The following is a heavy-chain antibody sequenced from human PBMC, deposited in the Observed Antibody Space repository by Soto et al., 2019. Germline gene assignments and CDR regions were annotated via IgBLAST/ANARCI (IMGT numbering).Heavy chain of an antibody. D-gene: IGHD3-22*01. CDR1: GFTFTNSA. V-gene: IGHV1-58*01. CDR3: ARDPSEYYYDSSGYFDY. CDR2: IVVGGGNT. J-gene: IGHJ4*02. Sequence: SVKVSCKASGFTFTNSAVQWVRQARGQRLEWIGLIVVGGGNTSYAQKFQDRVTITRDTSTSTVYMELSSLRSEDTAVYYCARDPSEYYYDSSGYFDYWGQGTLVTV.